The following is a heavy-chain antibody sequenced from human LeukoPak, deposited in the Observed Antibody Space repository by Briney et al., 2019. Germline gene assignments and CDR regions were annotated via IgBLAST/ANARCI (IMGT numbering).Heavy chain of an antibody. CDR3: ARGRGGSYDS. CDR1: GFTFSDYA. Sequence: PGGSLRLSCAASGFTFSDYAIHWVRQGPGKGLEYVSAISSNGAKTFYAEPVKGRFTISRDNSDNTVDLQMDSLRVEDMGVYYCARGRGGSYDSWGQGILVTVSS. V-gene: IGHV3-64*02. CDR2: ISSNGAKT. J-gene: IGHJ4*02. D-gene: IGHD1-26*01.